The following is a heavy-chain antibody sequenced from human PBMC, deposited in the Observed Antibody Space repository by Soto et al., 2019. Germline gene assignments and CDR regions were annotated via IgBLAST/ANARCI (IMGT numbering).Heavy chain of an antibody. CDR3: ARLSSSWYGVDWFDP. Sequence: PSETLSLTCTVSGGSISSRSYYWGWIRQPPGKGLEWIGYIYYSGSTNYNPSLKSRVTISVDTSKNQFSLKLSSVTAADTAVYYCARLSSSWYGVDWFDPWGQGTLVTVSS. D-gene: IGHD6-13*01. CDR2: IYYSGST. J-gene: IGHJ5*02. V-gene: IGHV4-61*05. CDR1: GGSISSRSYY.